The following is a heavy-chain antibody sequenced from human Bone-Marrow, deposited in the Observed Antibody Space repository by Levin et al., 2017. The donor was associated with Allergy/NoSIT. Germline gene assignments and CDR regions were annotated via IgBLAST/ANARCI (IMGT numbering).Heavy chain of an antibody. CDR1: GFTVSNNY. CDR2: IYSGGST. V-gene: IGHV3-66*04. Sequence: PGGSLRLSCAASGFTVSNNYMTWFRQAPGRGLEWVSLIYSGGSTYYADSVTGRFTISRDSSKNTLYLQTNSLRADDTALYFCARPHYGSGGGYYWGQGTLVTVSS. J-gene: IGHJ4*02. CDR3: ARPHYGSGGGYY. D-gene: IGHD3-10*01.